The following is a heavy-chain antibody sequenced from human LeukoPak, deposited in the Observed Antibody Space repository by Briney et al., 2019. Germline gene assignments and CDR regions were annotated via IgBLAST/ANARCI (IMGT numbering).Heavy chain of an antibody. CDR1: GGSISSHY. J-gene: IGHJ4*02. D-gene: IGHD1-20*01. CDR3: ARHLITGAIDY. V-gene: IGHV4-39*01. CDR2: IYYSGST. Sequence: PSETLSLTCTVSGGSISSHYWSWIRQPPGKGLEWIGSIYYSGSTYYNPSLKSRVTISVDTSKNQFSLKLSSVTAADTAVYYCARHLITGAIDYWGQGTLVTVSS.